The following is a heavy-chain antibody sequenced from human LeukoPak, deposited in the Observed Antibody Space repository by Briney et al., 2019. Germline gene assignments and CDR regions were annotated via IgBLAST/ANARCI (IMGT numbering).Heavy chain of an antibody. V-gene: IGHV3-21*01. CDR1: GFTPSSDA. J-gene: IGHJ3*02. CDR3: ARDTDDFWSGYYAFDI. D-gene: IGHD3-3*01. Sequence: PGGSLRLSCAASGFTPSSDAMNWVRQAPGKGLGWVSSISSSSGYIYYADSVKGRFTISRDNAKNSLFLQMNSLRAEDTAVYYCARDTDDFWSGYYAFDIWGQGTMVTVSS. CDR2: ISSSSGYI.